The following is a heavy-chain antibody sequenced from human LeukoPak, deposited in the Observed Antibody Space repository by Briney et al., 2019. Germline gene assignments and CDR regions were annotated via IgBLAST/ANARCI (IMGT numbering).Heavy chain of an antibody. CDR3: ARGPKRITMVRGVIGSYFDY. J-gene: IGHJ4*02. D-gene: IGHD3-10*01. V-gene: IGHV4-34*01. CDR2: INHSGST. CDR1: GGSFSGYY. Sequence: SSETLSLTCAVYGGSFSGYYWSWIRQPPGEGLEWIGEINHSGSTNYNPSLKSRVTISVDTSKNQFSLKLSSVTAADTAVYYCARGPKRITMVRGVIGSYFDYWGQGTLVTVSS.